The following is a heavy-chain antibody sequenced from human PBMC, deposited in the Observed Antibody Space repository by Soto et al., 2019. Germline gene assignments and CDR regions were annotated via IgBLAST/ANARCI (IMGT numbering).Heavy chain of an antibody. CDR3: ARRGPGTYFDY. V-gene: IGHV3-23*01. CDR1: GFTFSSYA. CDR2: ISGSGDST. Sequence: EVPLLDSGGGLVQPGGSPRLSCAASGFTFSSYAMNWVRQAPGKGLEWVSVISGSGDSTYYADSVKGRFTISRDNSKNTLYLQMNSLRTEDTAVYYCARRGPGTYFDYWGQGTLVTVSS. D-gene: IGHD6-13*01. J-gene: IGHJ4*02.